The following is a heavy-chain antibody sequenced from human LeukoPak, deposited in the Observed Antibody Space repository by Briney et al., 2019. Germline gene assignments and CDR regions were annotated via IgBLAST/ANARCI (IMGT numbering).Heavy chain of an antibody. Sequence: ASVKVSCQASGYTFTGYYMHWVRQAPGQGLEWMGWINPNSGGTNYAQKFQGRVTMTRDTSISTAYMELSRLRSDDTAVYYCARGYYYDSSGYNYFDYWGQGTLVTAST. CDR1: GYTFTGYY. J-gene: IGHJ4*02. CDR2: INPNSGGT. D-gene: IGHD3-22*01. V-gene: IGHV1-2*02. CDR3: ARGYYYDSSGYNYFDY.